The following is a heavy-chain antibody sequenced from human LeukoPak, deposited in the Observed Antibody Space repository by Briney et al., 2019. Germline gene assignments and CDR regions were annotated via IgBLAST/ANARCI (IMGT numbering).Heavy chain of an antibody. CDR2: ISGSGGST. CDR3: AKLGAPIAPSWYDY. CDR1: GFTFSSYA. D-gene: IGHD6-13*01. J-gene: IGHJ4*02. Sequence: GGSLRLSCAASGFTFSSYAMNWVRQAPGKGLEWLSAISGSGGSTYYADSVKGRFTISRDNSKNTLYLQMNSLRAEDTAVYYCAKLGAPIAPSWYDYWGQGTLVTVSS. V-gene: IGHV3-23*01.